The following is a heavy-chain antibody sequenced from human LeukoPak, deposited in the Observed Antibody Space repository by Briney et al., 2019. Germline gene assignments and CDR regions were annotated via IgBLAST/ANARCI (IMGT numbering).Heavy chain of an antibody. CDR1: GGSISSYY. CDR2: IYYSGST. Sequence: PSETLSLTCTVSGGSISSYYWSWIRQPPGKGLEWIGYIYYSGSTNYNPSLKSRVTISVDTSKNQFSLKLSSVTAADTAVYYCARDYGSGRSLAFDIWGQGTMVTVSS. D-gene: IGHD3-10*01. J-gene: IGHJ3*02. V-gene: IGHV4-59*01. CDR3: ARDYGSGRSLAFDI.